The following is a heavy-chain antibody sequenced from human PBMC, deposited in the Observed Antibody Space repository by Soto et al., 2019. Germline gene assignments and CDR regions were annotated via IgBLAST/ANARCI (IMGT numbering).Heavy chain of an antibody. J-gene: IGHJ4*02. D-gene: IGHD1-7*01. CDR2: ISAGGGST. Sequence: EVQLVESGGGLVQPGGSLRLSCAASGFTFSSYAMNWVRQAPGKGLEWVSTISAGGGSTYYVDSVKGRFTISRDNSNNTLFLQINNPIAEDTAGYYCTKVRTLDDPAQLLAVDYWGQGTLVPVSS. V-gene: IGHV3-23*04. CDR1: GFTFSSYA. CDR3: TKVRTLDDPAQLLAVDY.